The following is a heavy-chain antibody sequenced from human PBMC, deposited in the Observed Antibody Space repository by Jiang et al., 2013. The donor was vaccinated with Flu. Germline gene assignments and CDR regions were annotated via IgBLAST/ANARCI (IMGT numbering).Heavy chain of an antibody. CDR1: FSSYA. D-gene: IGHD6-19*01. CDR3: ARGSSGGGWFDP. J-gene: IGHJ5*02. CDR2: IIPILGIA. Sequence: FSSYAISWVRQAPGQGLEWMGRIIPILGIANYAQKFQGRVTITADKSTSTAYMELSSLRSEDTAVYYCARGSSGGGWFDPWGQGTLVTVSS. V-gene: IGHV1-69*04.